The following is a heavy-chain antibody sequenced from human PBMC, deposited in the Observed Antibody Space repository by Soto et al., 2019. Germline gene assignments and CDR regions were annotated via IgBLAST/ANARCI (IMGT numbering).Heavy chain of an antibody. CDR3: ARGRGYVWGSYRYPNYFDY. CDR1: GGSFSGFY. V-gene: IGHV4-34*01. Sequence: QVQLQQWGAGLLKPSETLSLTCTVSGGSFSGFYWSWIRQSPGKGLEWIVEIYHSGSTNYNPSLKSRVTISADTSKNQFSLKLNSVTAADTAVYYCARGRGYVWGSYRYPNYFDYWGQGTLVTVSS. D-gene: IGHD3-16*02. J-gene: IGHJ4*02. CDR2: IYHSGST.